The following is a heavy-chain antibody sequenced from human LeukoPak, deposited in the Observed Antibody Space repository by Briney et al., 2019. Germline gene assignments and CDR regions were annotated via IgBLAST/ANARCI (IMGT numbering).Heavy chain of an antibody. J-gene: IGHJ4*02. V-gene: IGHV4-39*07. CDR2: IYYSGST. CDR1: GGSISSSSYY. CDR3: AKGRWELLRASFDY. D-gene: IGHD1-26*01. Sequence: SETLSLTCTVSGGSISSSSYYWGWIRQPPGKGLEWIGSIYYSGSTYYNPSLKSRVTISVDTSKNQFSLKLSSVTAADTAVYYCAKGRWELLRASFDYWGQGTLITVSS.